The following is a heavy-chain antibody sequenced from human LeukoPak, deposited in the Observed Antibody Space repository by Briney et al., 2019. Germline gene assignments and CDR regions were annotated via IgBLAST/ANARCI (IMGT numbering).Heavy chain of an antibody. J-gene: IGHJ2*01. D-gene: IGHD2-21*02. CDR3: ARHVPSVLRIVVVTSDWYFDL. Sequence: TPSETLSLTCTVSGGSISSSRYYWGWIRQPPGKGLEWIGTIFYSGSTCYNPSLKSRVTISVDTSKNQFSLNLSSVTAADTALYYCARHVPSVLRIVVVTSDWYFDLWGRGTLVTVSS. CDR2: IFYSGST. V-gene: IGHV4-39*01. CDR1: GGSISSSRYY.